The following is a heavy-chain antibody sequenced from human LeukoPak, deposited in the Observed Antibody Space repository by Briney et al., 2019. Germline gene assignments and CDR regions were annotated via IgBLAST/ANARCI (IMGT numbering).Heavy chain of an antibody. CDR1: GFTFSNYS. CDR3: ARDLSGVTGYTYGRGIDY. CDR2: IRSSSSTI. D-gene: IGHD5-18*01. V-gene: IGHV3-48*04. J-gene: IGHJ4*02. Sequence: GGSLRLSCEASGFTFSNYSMNWVRQAPGKGLEWVSYIRSSSSTIYYADSVKGRFTISRDNAKTSLYLQMNSLRAEDTAVYYCARDLSGVTGYTYGRGIDYWGQGTLVAVSS.